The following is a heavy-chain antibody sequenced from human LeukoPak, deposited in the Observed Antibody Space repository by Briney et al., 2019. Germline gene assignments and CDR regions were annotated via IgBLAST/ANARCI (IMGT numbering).Heavy chain of an antibody. V-gene: IGHV3-33*08. CDR1: GFTVSSNY. Sequence: GGSLRLSCAASGFTVSSNYMSWVRQAPGKGLEWVAVTWYDGTNKNYADSVKGRFTISRDNSKSTMYLQMNSLRAEDTAVYYCARDYTSSWIRPLDYWGQGTLVTVSS. CDR2: TWYDGTNK. J-gene: IGHJ4*02. CDR3: ARDYTSSWIRPLDY. D-gene: IGHD6-13*01.